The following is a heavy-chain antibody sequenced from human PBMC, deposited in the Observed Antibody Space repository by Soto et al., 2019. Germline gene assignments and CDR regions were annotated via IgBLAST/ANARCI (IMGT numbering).Heavy chain of an antibody. V-gene: IGHV3-30-3*01. J-gene: IGHJ4*02. CDR3: ARDQPGITTTGGGRIDH. CDR2: VSFDGGNK. Sequence: QVQLVESGGGVVQPGRSLRLSCAASGFTFSTHAMHWVRQAPGKGLECVAIVSFDGGNKYYADSVKGRFTISRDNSKNTLYLQMSGLTPEDTAVYYCARDQPGITTTGGGRIDHWGQGTLVTVSS. D-gene: IGHD1-20*01. CDR1: GFTFSTHA.